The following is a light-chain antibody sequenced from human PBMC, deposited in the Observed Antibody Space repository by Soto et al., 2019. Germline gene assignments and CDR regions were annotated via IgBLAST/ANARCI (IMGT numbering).Light chain of an antibody. CDR2: GVS. CDR1: QSVSGNY. J-gene: IGKJ1*01. Sequence: EIVLTQSPGTLSLPPGERATLSCRTGQSVSGNYLIWYQQKPGQPPRLLIYGVSSRATGIPDRFSGSGSGTDFTLTISRLEPEDFAVYYCQQFSAFGQGTKVELK. V-gene: IGKV3-20*01. CDR3: QQFSA.